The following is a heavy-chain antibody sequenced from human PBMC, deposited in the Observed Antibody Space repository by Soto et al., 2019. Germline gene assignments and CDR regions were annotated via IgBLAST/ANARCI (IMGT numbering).Heavy chain of an antibody. Sequence: SEALSLTCAVSGGSFSGYFWSWIRQPPDKGLEWIGEITPSGGTNYNPSLKSRVTISVDTSKNHFSLKVTSVTAADTGVYYCARGSSTASWFLQDWGKGSPVTVSS. D-gene: IGHD6-13*01. CDR3: ARGSSTASWFLQD. CDR1: GGSFSGYF. J-gene: IGHJ1*01. V-gene: IGHV4-34*01. CDR2: ITPSGGT.